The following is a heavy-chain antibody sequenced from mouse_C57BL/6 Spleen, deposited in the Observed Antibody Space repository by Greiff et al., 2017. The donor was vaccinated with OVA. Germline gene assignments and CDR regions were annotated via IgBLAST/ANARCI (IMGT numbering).Heavy chain of an antibody. D-gene: IGHD1-1*01. J-gene: IGHJ1*03. Sequence: EVKLQESGGGLVKPGGSLKLSCAASGFTFSDYGMHWVRQAPEKGLEWVAYISSGSSTIYYADTVKGRFTISRDNAKNTLFLQMTSLRSEDTAMYYCAGPYYCGSSFYWYFDVWGTGTTVTVSS. CDR2: ISSGSSTI. CDR3: AGPYYCGSSFYWYFDV. CDR1: GFTFSDYG. V-gene: IGHV5-17*01.